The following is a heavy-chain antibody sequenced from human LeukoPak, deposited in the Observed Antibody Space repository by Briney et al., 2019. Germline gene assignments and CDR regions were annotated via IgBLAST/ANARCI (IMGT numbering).Heavy chain of an antibody. CDR3: AKRLRITIFGDNDP. V-gene: IGHV3-23*01. Sequence: GGSLRLSCAASGFTFSSYAMSWVRQAPGKGLEWVSAISGSGGSTYYADSVKGRLTISRDNSKNTLYLQMNSLRAEDTAVYYCAKRLRITIFGDNDPWGQGTLVTVSS. J-gene: IGHJ5*02. CDR2: ISGSGGST. CDR1: GFTFSSYA. D-gene: IGHD3-3*01.